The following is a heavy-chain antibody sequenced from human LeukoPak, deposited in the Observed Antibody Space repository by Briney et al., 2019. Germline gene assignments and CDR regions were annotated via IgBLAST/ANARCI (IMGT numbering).Heavy chain of an antibody. Sequence: GGSLRLSCAATGFSFSNYAIHWVRQAPGKGLEWVALISYDGSIKYSADSVKGRFTFSRDNSKNTLFLQMNSLRPDDTAVYYCTKDAEWLEAIQYYFDYWGQGSLVTVSS. J-gene: IGHJ4*02. CDR2: ISYDGSIK. CDR3: TKDAEWLEAIQYYFDY. V-gene: IGHV3-30*01. D-gene: IGHD5-12*01. CDR1: GFSFSNYA.